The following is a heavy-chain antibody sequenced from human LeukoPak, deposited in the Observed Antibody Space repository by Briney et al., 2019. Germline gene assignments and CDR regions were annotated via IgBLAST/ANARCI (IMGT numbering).Heavy chain of an antibody. CDR1: GFTFTYYY. D-gene: IGHD2/OR15-2a*01. Sequence: ASMKVSCKSSGFTFTYYYIHWVRQAPGQGLELEGYIGPHSSATSSPQEFQGRVTMTRDTSMSTAYMELTRLTSDDTAVYYCAREGNGLLSKDFDYWGQGTLVTVSS. CDR2: IGPHSSAT. CDR3: AREGNGLLSKDFDY. J-gene: IGHJ4*02. V-gene: IGHV1-2*02.